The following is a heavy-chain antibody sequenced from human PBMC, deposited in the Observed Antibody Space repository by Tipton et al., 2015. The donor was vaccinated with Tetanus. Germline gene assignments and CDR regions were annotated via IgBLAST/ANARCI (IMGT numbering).Heavy chain of an antibody. CDR3: ARESSYYMDV. CDR2: TYYRSEWYY. D-gene: IGHD3-16*02. Sequence: PGLVKPSQTLSLTCAISGDSVSGNSAAWNWIRQSPSRGLEWLGRTYYRSEWYYDYAVSVKSRITINPDTSKNQFSLKLSSVTAADTAVYYCARESSYYMDVWGKGTTVTVSS. V-gene: IGHV6-1*01. J-gene: IGHJ6*03. CDR1: GDSVSGNSAA.